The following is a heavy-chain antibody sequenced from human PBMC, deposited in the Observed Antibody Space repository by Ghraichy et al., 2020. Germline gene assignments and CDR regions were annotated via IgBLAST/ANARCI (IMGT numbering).Heavy chain of an antibody. CDR2: IYSNGST. CDR1: GASISTGGHY. D-gene: IGHD2-21*02. CDR3: ARDCGGDCFSGGFDI. J-gene: IGHJ3*02. Sequence: SETLSLTCTVFGASISTGGHYWSWIRQYPGKGLEWIGYIYSNGSTKYDPSLNPSLKSRVSISVDRSKNHFSLKLTFVTAAETAVYYCARDCGGDCFSGGFDIWGQGTMVTVSS. V-gene: IGHV4-31*03.